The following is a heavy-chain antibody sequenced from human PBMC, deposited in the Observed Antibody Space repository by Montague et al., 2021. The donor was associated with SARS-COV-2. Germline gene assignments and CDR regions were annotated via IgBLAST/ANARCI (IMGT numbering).Heavy chain of an antibody. CDR3: AADYGERAGLDP. CDR2: IYYRGST. Sequence: SETLSLTCTVSGGSISSSSYYWGWIRQPPGKGLEWIGSIYYRGSTYYXXXLKSRVTISVDTSKNQFSLKLSSVTAADTAVYYCAADYGERAGLDPWGQGTLVTVSS. CDR1: GGSISSSSYY. V-gene: IGHV4-39*01. D-gene: IGHD4-17*01. J-gene: IGHJ5*02.